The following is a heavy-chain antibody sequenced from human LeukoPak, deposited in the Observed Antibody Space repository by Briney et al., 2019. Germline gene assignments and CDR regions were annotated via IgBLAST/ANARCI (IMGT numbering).Heavy chain of an antibody. J-gene: IGHJ4*02. CDR3: ARRAFSGSDY. CDR1: GFTFSNYD. Sequence: GGSLRLSCAASGFTFSNYDMHWVRQPTGKGLEWVSGIGTAGDTYYPGSVKGRFTISRDNANNSLYLQMNSLRDEDTAVYYCARRAFSGSDYWGQGTLVTVSS. V-gene: IGHV3-13*01. D-gene: IGHD6-25*01. CDR2: IGTAGDT.